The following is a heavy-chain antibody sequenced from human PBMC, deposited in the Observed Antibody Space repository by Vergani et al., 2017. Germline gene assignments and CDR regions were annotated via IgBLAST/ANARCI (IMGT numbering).Heavy chain of an antibody. D-gene: IGHD1-20*01. J-gene: IGHJ5*02. CDR2: ISGPGLST. V-gene: IGHV3-23*01. CDR3: ARGGPYNWVNGRWLDP. Sequence: EVHLLESGGGLVQSGGSLRLSCAASGFTFSNSAVSWVRQAPGRGLAWVSSISGPGLSTYYADSVKGRFSISRDNYKNTLSLKLSGLRPDDTAIYYCARGGPYNWVNGRWLDPWGQGTLVTVSS. CDR1: GFTFSNSA.